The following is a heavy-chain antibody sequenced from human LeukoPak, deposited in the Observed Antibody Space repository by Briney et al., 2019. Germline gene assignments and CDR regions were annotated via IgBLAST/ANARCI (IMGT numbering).Heavy chain of an antibody. J-gene: IGHJ4*02. CDR3: VRDLVYDTSGNLVERYYFDH. CDR2: INQDGSEK. V-gene: IGHV3-7*01. D-gene: IGHD3-22*01. Sequence: QPGGSLRLSCEASGFTFSNYWMSWVRLFPGKGLEWVANINQDGSEKYYMDCVRGRFSISRDNAKNSIYLQMNSLSVEDTALYYCVRDLVYDTSGNLVERYYFDHWGQGTPVTVAP. CDR1: GFTFSNYW.